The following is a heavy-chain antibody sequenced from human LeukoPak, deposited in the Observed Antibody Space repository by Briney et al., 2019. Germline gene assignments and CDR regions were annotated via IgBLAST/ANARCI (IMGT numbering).Heavy chain of an antibody. CDR3: ARSGVGDFWSGLYFDY. Sequence: GASVKVSCKSSGSTCTNYAMHWLRQAPGQRLEWMGWINVANGNTKYSQNFQGRVTITRDTSASTAYMELSSLRSEDTAVYYCARSGVGDFWSGLYFDYWGQGTLVTVSS. D-gene: IGHD3-3*01. J-gene: IGHJ4*02. CDR2: INVANGNT. V-gene: IGHV1-3*01. CDR1: GSTCTNYA.